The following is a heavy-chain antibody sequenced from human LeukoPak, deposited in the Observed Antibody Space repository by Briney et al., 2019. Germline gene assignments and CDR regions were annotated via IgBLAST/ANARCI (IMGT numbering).Heavy chain of an antibody. CDR3: ARDQGSSWYSSWGWAFDI. CDR2: IYYSGST. CDR1: GGSISSSSYY. J-gene: IGHJ3*02. Sequence: KPSETLSLTCTVSGGSISSSSYYWGWIRQPPGKGLEWIGSIYYSGSTYYNPSLKSRVTKSVDTSKNQFSLKLSSVTAADTAVYYCARDQGSSWYSSWGWAFDIWGQGTMVTVSS. V-gene: IGHV4-39*07. D-gene: IGHD6-13*01.